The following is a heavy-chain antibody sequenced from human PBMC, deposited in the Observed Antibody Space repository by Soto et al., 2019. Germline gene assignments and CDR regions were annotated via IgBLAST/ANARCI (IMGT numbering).Heavy chain of an antibody. CDR1: GFTFSSYG. Sequence: GGSLRLSCAASGFTFSSYGMHWVRQAPGKGLEWVAVIWYDGSNKYYADSVKGRFTISRDNSKNTLYLQMNSLRAEDTAVYYCARSHRLRASSWYTPAYRAQRTLVTGSS. D-gene: IGHD6-13*01. CDR3: ARSHRLRASSWYTPAY. CDR2: IWYDGSNK. V-gene: IGHV3-33*01. J-gene: IGHJ4*02.